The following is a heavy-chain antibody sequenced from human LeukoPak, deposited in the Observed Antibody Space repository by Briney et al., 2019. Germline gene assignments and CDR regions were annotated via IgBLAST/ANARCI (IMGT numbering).Heavy chain of an antibody. Sequence: GGSLRLSCAASGFTFSSYAMHWVRQAPGKGLEWVAVISYDGSNKYYADSVKGRFTISRDNSKNTLYLQMNSLRAEDTAVYYCAREKRGYDHRNFDYWGQGTLVTVSS. CDR1: GFTFSSYA. CDR2: ISYDGSNK. V-gene: IGHV3-30*04. J-gene: IGHJ4*02. CDR3: AREKRGYDHRNFDY. D-gene: IGHD5-12*01.